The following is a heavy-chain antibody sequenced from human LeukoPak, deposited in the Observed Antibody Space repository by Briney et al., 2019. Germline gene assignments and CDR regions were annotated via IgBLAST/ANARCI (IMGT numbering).Heavy chain of an antibody. CDR3: AKRGVVIRGPLVIGYHQEAYHYDF. Sequence: GGSLRLSCVVSGISLSNYAVTWVRQAPGKGLEWVSYISERGGSTTYADSVKGRFTISRDTSLNTLYLQMNNLRAEDTAVYFCAKRGVVIRGPLVIGYHQEAYHYDFWGQGVLVTVSS. CDR1: GISLSNYA. CDR2: ISERGGST. J-gene: IGHJ4*02. D-gene: IGHD3-10*01. V-gene: IGHV3-23*01.